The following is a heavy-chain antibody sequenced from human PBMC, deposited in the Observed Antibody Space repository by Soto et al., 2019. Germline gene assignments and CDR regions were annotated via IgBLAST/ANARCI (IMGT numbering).Heavy chain of an antibody. Sequence: GASVKVSCKASGGTFSSYAISWVRQAPGQGLEWMGGIIPIFGTANYAQKFQGRVTITADESTSTAYMELSSLRSEDTAVYYCASSDYYDSSGPNWFDPWGQGTLVTVSS. D-gene: IGHD3-22*01. CDR1: GGTFSSYA. J-gene: IGHJ5*02. V-gene: IGHV1-69*13. CDR3: ASSDYYDSSGPNWFDP. CDR2: IIPIFGTA.